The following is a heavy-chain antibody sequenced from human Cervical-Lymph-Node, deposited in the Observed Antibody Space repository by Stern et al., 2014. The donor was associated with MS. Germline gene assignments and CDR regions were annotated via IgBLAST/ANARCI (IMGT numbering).Heavy chain of an antibody. J-gene: IGHJ4*02. CDR1: GGSISRYD. V-gene: IGHV4-59*01. D-gene: IGHD6-13*01. CDR2: IYYSGSN. Sequence: HVQLQESGPGLVKPSETLSLTCTVSGGSISRYDWSWTRLPPSPGQERHGHIYYSGSNNYNPSLKSRVTISVDTSKNQFSLKLSSVTAADTAVYYCARGRDYYEQLGYFDYWGQGTLVTVSS. CDR3: ARGRDYYEQLGYFDY.